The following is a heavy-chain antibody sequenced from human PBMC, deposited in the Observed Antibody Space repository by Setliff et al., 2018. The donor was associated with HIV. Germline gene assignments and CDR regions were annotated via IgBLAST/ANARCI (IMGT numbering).Heavy chain of an antibody. J-gene: IGHJ4*02. D-gene: IGHD3-3*01. V-gene: IGHV3-23*01. CDR1: GFTFSNFA. CDR3: AKYTSGYDFWSGYFDY. CDR2: ISDGGGAT. Sequence: GGSLRLSCAASGFTFSNFAMSWVRQAPGKGLEWVSSISDGGGATYNSDSVKGRFTISRDNSKNTLYLQMNSLRAEDTAVYYCAKYTSGYDFWSGYFDYWGQGTLVTVSS.